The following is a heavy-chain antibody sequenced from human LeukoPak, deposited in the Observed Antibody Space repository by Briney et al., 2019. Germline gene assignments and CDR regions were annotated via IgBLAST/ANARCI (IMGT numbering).Heavy chain of an antibody. J-gene: IGHJ3*02. V-gene: IGHV4-59*01. CDR3: TRDRSALDT. Sequence: LGALSVSPTVPVGSISSYIWSWIPQTPRKGLGWSVHIFYGGGANYNTSLKCRVALSSDTSKTQFSLKLSSVTAADTTVYYCTRDRSALDTWGQRTMVTVSS. CDR2: IFYGGGA. CDR1: VGSISSYI.